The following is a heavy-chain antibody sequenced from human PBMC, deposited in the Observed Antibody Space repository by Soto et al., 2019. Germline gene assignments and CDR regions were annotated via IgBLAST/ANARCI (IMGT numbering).Heavy chain of an antibody. Sequence: EVQLVESGGGLVQPGGSLRLSCAVSGFIFSDHYMDWVRQAPGKGLEWVARTRNKANSYTTEYAASVKGRFTISRDHSENSLYLQMNSLKTEDTAVYYCASTSRGDPRDFDYWGQGTLVTVSS. CDR3: ASTSRGDPRDFDY. CDR1: GFIFSDHY. J-gene: IGHJ4*02. CDR2: TRNKANSYTT. V-gene: IGHV3-72*01. D-gene: IGHD3-16*01.